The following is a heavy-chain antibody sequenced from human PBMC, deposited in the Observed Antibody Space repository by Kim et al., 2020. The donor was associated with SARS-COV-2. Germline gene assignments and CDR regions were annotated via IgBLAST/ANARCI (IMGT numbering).Heavy chain of an antibody. CDR2: ISSSSSYI. CDR3: AREGSSRGYYYYMDV. Sequence: GGSLRLSCAASGFTFSSYSMNWVRQAPGKGLEWVSSISSSSSYIYYADSVKGRFTISRDNAKNSLYLQMNSLRAEDTAVYYCAREGSSRGYYYYMDVWGKGTTVTVSS. D-gene: IGHD6-6*01. V-gene: IGHV3-21*01. CDR1: GFTFSSYS. J-gene: IGHJ6*03.